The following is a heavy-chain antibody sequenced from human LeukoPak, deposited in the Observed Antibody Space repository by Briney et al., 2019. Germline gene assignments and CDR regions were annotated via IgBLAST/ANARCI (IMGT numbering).Heavy chain of an antibody. V-gene: IGHV3-11*04. Sequence: AGGSLRLSCAASGFTFSDYYMTWIRQAPGKGLEWVSYISTSGSTIYYADSVKGRFTISRDNAKNSLYLQMNSLRAEDTAVYFCARVAYNTSSGGFDYWGQGTLVTVSS. CDR3: ARVAYNTSSGGFDY. D-gene: IGHD6-6*01. J-gene: IGHJ4*02. CDR1: GFTFSDYY. CDR2: ISTSGSTI.